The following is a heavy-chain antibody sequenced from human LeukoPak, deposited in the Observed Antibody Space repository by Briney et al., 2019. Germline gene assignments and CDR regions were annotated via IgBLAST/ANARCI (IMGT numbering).Heavy chain of an antibody. CDR2: ISSSGGNT. D-gene: IGHD3-3*01. Sequence: PRGSLRLSCAASGFTFNNYAMTWVRQAPGQGLEWVSTISSSGGNTYYADSVKGRFTISRDNSKNTLYLQMNSLRAEDTALYYCAKALSRVLRSTIDYWGQGTLVTVSS. J-gene: IGHJ4*02. CDR3: AKALSRVLRSTIDY. V-gene: IGHV3-23*01. CDR1: GFTFNNYA.